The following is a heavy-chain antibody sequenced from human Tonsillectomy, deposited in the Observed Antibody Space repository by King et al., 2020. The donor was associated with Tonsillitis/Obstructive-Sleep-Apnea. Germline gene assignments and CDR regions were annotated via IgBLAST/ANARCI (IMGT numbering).Heavy chain of an antibody. CDR2: ISRSNTFT. D-gene: IGHD1-26*01. J-gene: IGHJ6*02. Sequence: LVESGGDLVTPGGSLRLSCAASGFTFSDYYMSWIRQAPGKGLEWVSYISRSNTFTNYADSVKGRFTISRDNAKNTLYLQMNRLRAEDTAVYYCARHFATLYYYYGMDVWGQGTTVTVSS. CDR3: ARHFATLYYYYGMDV. V-gene: IGHV3-11*06. CDR1: GFTFSDYY.